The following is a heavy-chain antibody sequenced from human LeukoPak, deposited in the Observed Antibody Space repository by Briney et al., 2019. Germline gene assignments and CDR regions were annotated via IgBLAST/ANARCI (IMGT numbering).Heavy chain of an antibody. CDR3: ARDQNVAVAGTLSDY. V-gene: IGHV3-23*01. CDR1: GFTFSSYA. D-gene: IGHD6-19*01. Sequence: GGSLRLSCAASGFTFSSYAMSWVRQAPGKGLEWVSAISGSGGSTYYADSVKGRFTISRDNSKNTLYLQMNSLRAEDTAVYYCARDQNVAVAGTLSDYWGQGTLVTVSS. CDR2: ISGSGGST. J-gene: IGHJ4*02.